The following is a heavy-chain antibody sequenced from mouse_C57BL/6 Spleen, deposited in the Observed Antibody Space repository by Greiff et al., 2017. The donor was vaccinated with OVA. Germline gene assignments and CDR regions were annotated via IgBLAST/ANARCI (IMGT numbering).Heavy chain of an antibody. CDR3: ARGDGSSSSWCAY. CDR1: GYTFTDYY. D-gene: IGHD1-1*01. V-gene: IGHV1-26*01. J-gene: IGHJ3*01. CDR2: INPNNGGT. Sequence: EVQLQQSGPELVKPGASVQISCKASGYTFTDYYMNWVKQSPGKSLEWIGDINPNNGGTSYNQKFKGKATLTVDKSSSTAYMQLSSLTSEDSAVYYCARGDGSSSSWCAYWGQGTLVTVSA.